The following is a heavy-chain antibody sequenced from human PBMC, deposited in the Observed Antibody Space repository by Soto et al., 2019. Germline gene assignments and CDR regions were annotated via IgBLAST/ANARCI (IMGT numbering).Heavy chain of an antibody. CDR1: GFTFTSSA. CDR2: IVVGSGNT. CDR3: AAAPIHYYGSGSYGART. Sequence: SVKVSCKASGFTFTSSAVQWVRQARGQRLEWIGWIVVGSGNTNYAQKFQERVTITRDMSTSTAYMELSSLRSEDTAVYYCAAAPIHYYGSGSYGARTWGQGTLVTVSS. V-gene: IGHV1-58*01. J-gene: IGHJ5*02. D-gene: IGHD3-10*01.